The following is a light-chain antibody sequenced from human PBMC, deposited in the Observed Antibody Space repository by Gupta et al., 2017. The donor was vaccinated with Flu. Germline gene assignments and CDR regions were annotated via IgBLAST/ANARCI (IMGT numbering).Light chain of an antibody. J-gene: IGLJ2*01. Sequence: QAGLTQPPSVSKDLRQTATLTCTGNNNNVGNQGAAWLQQHQGHPPKLLSYRNNSRPSGISGRFSASRSGNTASLTITGLQPEDEADYYCSAWDNSLSTRVFGGGTKLTVL. CDR1: NNNVGNQG. CDR3: SAWDNSLSTRV. V-gene: IGLV10-54*04. CDR2: RNN.